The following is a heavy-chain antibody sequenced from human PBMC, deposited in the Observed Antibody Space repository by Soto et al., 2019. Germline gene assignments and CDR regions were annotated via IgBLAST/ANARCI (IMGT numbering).Heavy chain of an antibody. Sequence: SETLSLTCTVSGGSISSGGYYWSWIRQHPGKGLEWIGYIYYSGSTYYNPSLKSRVTISVDTSKNQFSLKLSSVTAADTAVYYCASRTSGYFRPITNDAFDIWGQGTMVTVSS. CDR3: ASRTSGYFRPITNDAFDI. CDR2: IYYSGST. D-gene: IGHD3-22*01. CDR1: GGSISSGGYY. J-gene: IGHJ3*02. V-gene: IGHV4-31*03.